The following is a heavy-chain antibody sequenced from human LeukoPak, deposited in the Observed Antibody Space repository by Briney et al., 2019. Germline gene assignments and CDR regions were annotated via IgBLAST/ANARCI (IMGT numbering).Heavy chain of an antibody. Sequence: GSLRLSCAASGFSFSNYWMSWVRQAPGKGLEWVANIKQDGSEKYYVDSVKGRFTISSDNAKNSLHLQMNNLRAEDTAVYYCARPRQMTTVTSFAYWGQGTLVTVSS. J-gene: IGHJ4*02. V-gene: IGHV3-7*03. CDR2: IKQDGSEK. D-gene: IGHD4-17*01. CDR3: ARPRQMTTVTSFAY. CDR1: GFSFSNYW.